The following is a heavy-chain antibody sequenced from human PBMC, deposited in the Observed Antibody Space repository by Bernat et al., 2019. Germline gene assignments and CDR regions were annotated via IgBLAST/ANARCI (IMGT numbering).Heavy chain of an antibody. CDR3: AKDRVAVAGWFDP. CDR1: GFTFSSYG. D-gene: IGHD6-19*01. CDR2: ISYDGSNK. J-gene: IGHJ5*02. Sequence: QVQLVESGGGVVQPGRSLRLSCAASGFTFSSYGMHWVRQAPGMGLEWVAVISYDGSNKYYADSVKGRFTISRDNSKNTLYLQMNSLRAEDTAVYYCAKDRVAVAGWFDPWGQGTLVTVSS. V-gene: IGHV3-30*18.